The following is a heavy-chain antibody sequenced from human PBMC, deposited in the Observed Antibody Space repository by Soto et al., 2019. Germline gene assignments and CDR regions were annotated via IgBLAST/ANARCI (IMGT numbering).Heavy chain of an antibody. Sequence: QVQLVQSGAEMKKPGASAKVSCKASGYPFTTYGISWVRQAPGQGLDRMGWINPYNGNTKYAQKYQGRFIMTTDTPTSTASMEVRSLTADDTAVYWWARQAASGIGGFDPWGQGTLDTVAA. CDR1: GYPFTTYG. D-gene: IGHD6-13*01. CDR3: ARQAASGIGGFDP. V-gene: IGHV1-18*01. CDR2: INPYNGNT. J-gene: IGHJ5*02.